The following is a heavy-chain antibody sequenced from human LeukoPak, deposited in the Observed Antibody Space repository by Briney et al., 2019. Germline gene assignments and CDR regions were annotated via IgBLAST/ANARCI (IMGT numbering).Heavy chain of an antibody. J-gene: IGHJ4*02. CDR1: GFTFYSYA. D-gene: IGHD3-22*01. Sequence: PGGSLRLSCAASGFTFYSYAMSWVRQAPGKGLEWVSAISGSGGSTYYADPVKGRFTISRDNSKNTLYLQMNSLRAEDTAVYYCAKGNSGYYPYYFDYWGQGTLVTVSS. CDR2: ISGSGGST. CDR3: AKGNSGYYPYYFDY. V-gene: IGHV3-23*01.